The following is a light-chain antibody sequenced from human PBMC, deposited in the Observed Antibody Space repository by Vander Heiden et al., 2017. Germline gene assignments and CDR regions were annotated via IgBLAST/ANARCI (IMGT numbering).Light chain of an antibody. Sequence: SALTQPPSVSVSPGQSVTISCTGTSRDVGNYTYVSWYQQPPGRAPQLIIFDVTRRPAGVPDRSSGSTSGTTASLIISGLQPEDDADYYCCSYAGSYTYVFGTGTTLTVL. V-gene: IGLV2-11*01. CDR2: DVT. CDR1: SRDVGNYTY. J-gene: IGLJ1*01. CDR3: CSYAGSYTYV.